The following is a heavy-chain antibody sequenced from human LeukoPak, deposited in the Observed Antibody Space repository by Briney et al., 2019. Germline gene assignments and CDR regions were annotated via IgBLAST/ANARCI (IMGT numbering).Heavy chain of an antibody. V-gene: IGHV3-30*04. CDR3: ARDLLPLYCPVGSCYAGLDY. Sequence: PGGSLRLSCAASGFTFSSYAMHWVRQAPGKGLEWVAVISYDGSNKYYAHSVKGRFTISRDNSKNTLYLQMNSLRAEDTAVYYCARDLLPLYCPVGSCYAGLDYWGQGTLVTVSS. J-gene: IGHJ4*02. D-gene: IGHD2-15*01. CDR1: GFTFSSYA. CDR2: ISYDGSNK.